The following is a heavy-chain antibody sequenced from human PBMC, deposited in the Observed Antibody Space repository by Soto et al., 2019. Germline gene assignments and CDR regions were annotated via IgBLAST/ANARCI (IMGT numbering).Heavy chain of an antibody. CDR3: ARGRGHDNLTGFYPSNWFDP. CDR1: GYTFTDYY. CDR2: INTNSGGT. V-gene: IGHV1-2*04. D-gene: IGHD3-9*01. J-gene: IGHJ5*02. Sequence: GASVKVSCKPSGYTFTDYYINWVRQAPGQGLEWLGWINTNSGGTKYSQKFQGWVTLTRDMSIGTAYLELNRLKADDTAVYYCARGRGHDNLTGFYPSNWFDPWGQGTLVTVSS.